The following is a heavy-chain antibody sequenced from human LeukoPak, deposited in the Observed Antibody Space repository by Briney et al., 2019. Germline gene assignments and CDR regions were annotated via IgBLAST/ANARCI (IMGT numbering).Heavy chain of an antibody. CDR1: GYTFTSYG. Sequence: GASVKVSCKASGYTFTSYGISWVRQAPGQGLEWMGWISAYNGNTNYAQKLQGRVTMATDTSTSTAYMELSSLRSEDTAVYYCARDTAEFYSGAFDIWGQGTMVTVSS. CDR2: ISAYNGNT. J-gene: IGHJ3*02. D-gene: IGHD2-21*01. CDR3: ARDTAEFYSGAFDI. V-gene: IGHV1-18*01.